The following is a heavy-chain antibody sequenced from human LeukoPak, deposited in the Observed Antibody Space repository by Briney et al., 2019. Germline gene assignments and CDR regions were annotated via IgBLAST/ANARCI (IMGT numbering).Heavy chain of an antibody. Sequence: ASVKVSCKASGYTFTSYYMHWVRQAPGQGLEWMGIINPSGGSTSYAQKFQGRVTMTRDTSTSTVYMELSNLGSEDTVVYYCAREPYGYSYGPPSNWFDPWGQGTLVTVSS. CDR3: AREPYGYSYGPPSNWFDP. V-gene: IGHV1-46*01. D-gene: IGHD5-18*01. CDR1: GYTFTSYY. CDR2: INPSGGST. J-gene: IGHJ5*02.